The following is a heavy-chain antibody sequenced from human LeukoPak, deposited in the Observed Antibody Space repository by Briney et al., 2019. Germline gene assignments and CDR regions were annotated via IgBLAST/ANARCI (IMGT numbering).Heavy chain of an antibody. D-gene: IGHD3-10*01. CDR3: ATHTLYGSGSYSVYYFDY. J-gene: IGHJ4*02. Sequence: GGSLRLSCAASGFTLSSYAMHWVRQAPGKGLEWEAVISYDGSNKYYADSVKGRFTISRDNSKNTLYLQMNSLRADDTAVYYCATHTLYGSGSYSVYYFDYWGQGTLVTVSS. CDR1: GFTLSSYA. V-gene: IGHV3-30*04. CDR2: ISYDGSNK.